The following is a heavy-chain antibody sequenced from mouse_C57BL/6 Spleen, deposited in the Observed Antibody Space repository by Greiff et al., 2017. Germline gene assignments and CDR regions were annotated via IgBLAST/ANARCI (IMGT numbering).Heavy chain of an antibody. D-gene: IGHD2-14*01. CDR2: IYPSDSET. V-gene: IGHV1-61*01. CDR3: ARQDSGGYEY. Sequence: VQLQQPGAELVRPGSSVKLSCKASGYTFTSYWMDWVKQRPGQGLEWIGNIYPSDSETHYNQKFKDKATLTVDKSSSTAYMQLSSLTSEDSAVYDCARQDSGGYEYWGQGTLVTASA. CDR1: GYTFTSYW. J-gene: IGHJ3*01.